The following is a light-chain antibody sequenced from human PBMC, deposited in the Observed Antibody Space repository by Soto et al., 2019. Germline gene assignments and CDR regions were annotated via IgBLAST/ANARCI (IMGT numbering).Light chain of an antibody. CDR3: QSYDSSLRGSV. CDR1: SSNIGTVYD. Sequence: QTVVTQPPSVSGAPGQRVTISCAGTSSNIGTVYDVQWYQQLPGTAPKLLIYGNTNRPSGVPDRFSGSKSGTSASLAISGLQAEDEAHYYCQSYDSSLRGSVFGGGTQLTVL. J-gene: IGLJ3*02. CDR2: GNT. V-gene: IGLV1-40*01.